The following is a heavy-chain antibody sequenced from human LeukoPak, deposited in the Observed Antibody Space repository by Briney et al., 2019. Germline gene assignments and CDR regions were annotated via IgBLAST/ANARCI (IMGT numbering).Heavy chain of an antibody. CDR3: ARFSSGSYYYYYMDV. D-gene: IGHD3-22*01. J-gene: IGHJ6*03. V-gene: IGHV3-11*01. CDR1: GFTFSDYY. CDR2: ISSSGSTI. Sequence: GGSVRLSCAASGFTFSDYYMSWIRQAPGKGLEWVSYISSSGSTIYYADSVKGRFTISRDNAKNSLYLQMNSLRAEDTAVYYCARFSSGSYYYYYMDVWGKGTTVTVSS.